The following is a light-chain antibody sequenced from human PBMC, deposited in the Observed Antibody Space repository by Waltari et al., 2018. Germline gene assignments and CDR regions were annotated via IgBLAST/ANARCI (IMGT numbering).Light chain of an antibody. J-gene: IGKJ2*01. CDR2: DAS. V-gene: IGKV3-11*01. CDR1: QSVNIY. CDR3: QQRSKWPRT. Sequence: EIVLTQSPATLSLSPGERATLSCKASQSVNIYLAWYQQKPGQSPRLLIYDASNSATGSPARFSGSGSGTDFTLTISSLEPEDFAVYYCQQRSKWPRTFGQGTKLEIK.